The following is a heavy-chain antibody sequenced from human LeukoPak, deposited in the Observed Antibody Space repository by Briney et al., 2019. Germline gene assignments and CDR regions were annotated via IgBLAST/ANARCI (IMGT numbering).Heavy chain of an antibody. Sequence: PGGSLRLSCVASGFSFNNYAMNWVRQAPGKGLEWVSGISWNSGSIGYADSVKGRFTISRDNAKNSLYLQMNSLRAEDTALYYCTKDLALYGSGSYYSDWGQGTLVTVSS. J-gene: IGHJ4*02. CDR1: GFSFNNYA. CDR2: ISWNSGSI. V-gene: IGHV3-9*01. D-gene: IGHD3-10*01. CDR3: TKDLALYGSGSYYSD.